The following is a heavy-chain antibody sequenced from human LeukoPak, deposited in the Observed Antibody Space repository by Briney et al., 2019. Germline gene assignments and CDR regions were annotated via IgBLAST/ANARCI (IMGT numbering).Heavy chain of an antibody. CDR2: INHDGTST. Sequence: GGSLRLSCAASGFTFSNYWMHWVRQAPGKGLVWVSRINHDGTSTSYADSLKGRLSISRDNPKNTVYLQVNNLRADDTAVYYCARDPTYSSGWYEDYFDYWGQGTLVIVSS. J-gene: IGHJ4*02. CDR3: ARDPTYSSGWYEDYFDY. V-gene: IGHV3-74*01. CDR1: GFTFSNYW. D-gene: IGHD6-19*01.